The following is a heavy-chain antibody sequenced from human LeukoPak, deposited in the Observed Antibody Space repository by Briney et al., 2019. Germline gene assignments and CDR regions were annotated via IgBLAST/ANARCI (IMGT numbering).Heavy chain of an antibody. J-gene: IGHJ4*02. CDR2: ISGSGGST. CDR1: GFTFSSYA. Sequence: PGGSLRLSCAASGFTFSSYAMSWVRQAPGKGLEWVSAISGSGGSTYYADSVKGRFTISRDNSKNTLYLQMNSLRAEDTAVYYCAKGGAGSYYGPSGYWGQGTLVTVSS. D-gene: IGHD1-26*01. V-gene: IGHV3-23*01. CDR3: AKGGAGSYYGPSGY.